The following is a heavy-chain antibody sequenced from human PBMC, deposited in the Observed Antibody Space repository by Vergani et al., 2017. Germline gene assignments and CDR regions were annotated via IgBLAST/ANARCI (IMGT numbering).Heavy chain of an antibody. Sequence: LEESGGGSVKPGGSLRLSCAASGFKFSDHYMSWIRQAPGKGLEWVSHISPGASTVSYTDSVTGRFTVSRDNDNNSLTLDMTTLRVEDTAVYYCAKNPXISTPRHFCAMDVWGQGTTVTVSS. CDR1: GFKFSDHY. CDR2: ISPGASTV. CDR3: AKNPXISTPRHFCAMDV. J-gene: IGHJ6*02. D-gene: IGHD5/OR15-5a*01. V-gene: IGHV3-11*04.